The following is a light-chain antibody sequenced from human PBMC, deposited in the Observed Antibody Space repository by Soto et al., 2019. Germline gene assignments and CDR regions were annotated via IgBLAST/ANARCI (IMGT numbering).Light chain of an antibody. CDR3: HQFNSYSFT. CDR1: QGISSA. CDR2: DAS. Sequence: AIQLTQSPSSLSASVGDRVTITCRASQGISSALAWYQQKPGKAPKLLIYDASSLESGVPSRFSGSGSGTDFTLTLSSQQPVDFATYYCHQFNSYSFTFGQGTQLEI. J-gene: IGKJ2*01. V-gene: IGKV1-13*02.